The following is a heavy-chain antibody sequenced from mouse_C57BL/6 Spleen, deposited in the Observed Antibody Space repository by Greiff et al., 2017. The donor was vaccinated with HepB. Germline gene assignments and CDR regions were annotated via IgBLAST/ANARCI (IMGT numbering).Heavy chain of an antibody. D-gene: IGHD1-1*01. J-gene: IGHJ1*03. CDR3: TRDYYGSSDWYFDV. CDR2: IDPENGDT. Sequence: EVKLVESGAELVRPGASVKLSCTASGFNIKDDYMHWVKQRPEQGLEWIGWIDPENGDTEYASKFQGKATITADTSSNTAYLQLSSLTSEDTAVYYCTRDYYGSSDWYFDVWGTGTTVTVSS. CDR1: GFNIKDDY. V-gene: IGHV14-4*01.